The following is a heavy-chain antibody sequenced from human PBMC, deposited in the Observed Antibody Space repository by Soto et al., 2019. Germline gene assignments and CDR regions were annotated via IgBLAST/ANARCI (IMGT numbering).Heavy chain of an antibody. CDR2: ITSTGSST. D-gene: IGHD5-12*01. Sequence: EVQLLESGGGFVQPGGSLRLSCAASGFTFSNYAMTWVRQAPGKGLEWVSAITSTGSSTYYADSVKGRFTISRDNSKNTLFLQINSLRAVDTAVYYCAKGAEGYVVSSLDFWGQGTLVSVPS. CDR3: AKGAEGYVVSSLDF. J-gene: IGHJ4*02. CDR1: GFTFSNYA. V-gene: IGHV3-23*01.